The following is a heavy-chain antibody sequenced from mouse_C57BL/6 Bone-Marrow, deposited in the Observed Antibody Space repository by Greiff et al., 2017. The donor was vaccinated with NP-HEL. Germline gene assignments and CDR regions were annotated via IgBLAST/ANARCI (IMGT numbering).Heavy chain of an antibody. CDR3: ATITTVVATRAY. J-gene: IGHJ3*01. CDR1: GFNIKNTY. V-gene: IGHV14-3*01. Sequence: EVQLVESVAELVRPGASVKLSCTASGFNIKNTYMHWVKQRPEQGLEWIGRIDPANGNTKYAPKFQGKATITADTSSNTAYLQLSSLTSEDAAIYYCATITTVVATRAYWGQGTLVTVSA. CDR2: IDPANGNT. D-gene: IGHD1-1*01.